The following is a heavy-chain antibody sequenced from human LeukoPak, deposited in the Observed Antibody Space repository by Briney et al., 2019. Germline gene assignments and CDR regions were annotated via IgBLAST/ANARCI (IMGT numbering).Heavy chain of an antibody. J-gene: IGHJ3*02. V-gene: IGHV1-2*02. CDR2: INPNSGGT. CDR3: ARVPYDILTGKLDAFDI. D-gene: IGHD3-9*01. CDR1: GYTFTGYY. Sequence: ASVKVSCKASGYTFTGYYMHWVRQAPGQGLEWMGWINPNSGGTNYAQKFQGRVTMTRDTSISTAYMELSRLRSDDTAVYYCARVPYDILTGKLDAFDIWGQGTMVTVSS.